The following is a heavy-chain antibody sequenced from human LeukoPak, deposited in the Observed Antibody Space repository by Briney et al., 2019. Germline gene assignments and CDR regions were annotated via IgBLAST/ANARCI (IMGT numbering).Heavy chain of an antibody. J-gene: IGHJ4*02. CDR2: IYSRGST. Sequence: PSETLSLTCTVSGGSISSYYWSWIRQPPGKGLEWIGCIYSRGSTNYDSSLKTRVTISVDTSKNQFSLKVSSVTVADTAVYYCVGHDFWTGPDYWGQGTLVTVSS. CDR3: VGHDFWTGPDY. D-gene: IGHD3/OR15-3a*01. V-gene: IGHV4-4*09. CDR1: GGSISSYY.